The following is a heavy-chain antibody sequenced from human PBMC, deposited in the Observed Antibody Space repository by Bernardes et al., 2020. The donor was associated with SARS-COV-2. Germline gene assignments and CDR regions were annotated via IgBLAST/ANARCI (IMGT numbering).Heavy chain of an antibody. CDR2: IKTTADGGPT. D-gene: IGHD2-21*01. Sequence: VGSLILSCAASGLIFSNAWMNWVRQAPGKGLEWVGRIKTTADGGPTDYAAPVKGRFTISRDDSKNTLYLQMNSLKTEDTAVYYCTTNLVFDCWGQGTLVTGSS. V-gene: IGHV3-15*07. J-gene: IGHJ4*02. CDR3: TTNLVFDC. CDR1: GLIFSNAW.